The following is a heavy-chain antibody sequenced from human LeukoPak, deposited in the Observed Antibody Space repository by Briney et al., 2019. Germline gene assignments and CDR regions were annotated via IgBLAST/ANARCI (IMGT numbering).Heavy chain of an antibody. Sequence: NPSETLSLTCTVSGGSISSSSYYWGWIRQPPGKGLEWIGSIYYSGSTYYNPSLKSRVTISVDTSKNQFSLKLSSVTAADTAVYYCARQHGRFDPWGQGTLVSVSS. CDR1: GGSISSSSYY. CDR3: ARQHGRFDP. CDR2: IYYSGST. J-gene: IGHJ5*02. V-gene: IGHV4-39*01. D-gene: IGHD1-1*01.